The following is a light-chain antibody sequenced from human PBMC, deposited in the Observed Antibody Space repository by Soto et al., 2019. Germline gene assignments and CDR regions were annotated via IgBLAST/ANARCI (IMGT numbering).Light chain of an antibody. CDR3: QQYNSPGFT. J-gene: IGKJ3*01. V-gene: IGKV1-5*01. CDR1: QGISSW. Sequence: GDRVTITCRASQGISSWLAWYQQKPGKAPKLLIYDASSLESGVPSRFSGSGSGTEFTLTISSLQPDDFATYYCQQYNSPGFTFDPGTKVDIK. CDR2: DAS.